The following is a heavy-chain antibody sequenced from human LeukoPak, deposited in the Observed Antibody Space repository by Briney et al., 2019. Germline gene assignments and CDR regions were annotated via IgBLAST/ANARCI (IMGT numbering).Heavy chain of an antibody. CDR3: ARDRYGRELDY. CDR2: ISWNRDNI. D-gene: IGHD1-26*01. Sequence: PGGSLRLSCAVSGFSFDDYAMHWVRQVPGKGLEWVSGISWNRDNIGYADSVKGRFTISRDNAKNTLYLQMNSLRAEDTAVYYCARDRYGRELDYWGQGTLVTVSS. J-gene: IGHJ4*02. CDR1: GFSFDDYA. V-gene: IGHV3-9*01.